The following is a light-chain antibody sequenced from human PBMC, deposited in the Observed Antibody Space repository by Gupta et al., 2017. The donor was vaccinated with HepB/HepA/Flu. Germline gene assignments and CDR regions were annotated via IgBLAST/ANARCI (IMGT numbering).Light chain of an antibody. V-gene: IGKV3-11*01. Sequence: EIVLTQSPATLSLSPGERATLSCRASQSVSSYLAWYQQKPGQAPRLLIYDASNRATGISARFSGSGFGKNXPLTISXREQEDFAVYYCQQRSNWPPITFGXGTKVDIK. J-gene: IGKJ4*01. CDR3: QQRSNWPPIT. CDR2: DAS. CDR1: QSVSSY.